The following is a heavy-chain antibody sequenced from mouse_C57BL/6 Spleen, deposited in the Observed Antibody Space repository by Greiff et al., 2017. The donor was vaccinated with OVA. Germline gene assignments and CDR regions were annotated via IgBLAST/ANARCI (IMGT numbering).Heavy chain of an antibody. Sequence: EVKLMESGGGLVKPGGSLKLSCAASGFTFSDYGMHWVRQAPEKGLEWVAYISSGSSTIYYADTVKGRFTISRDNAKKTLFLQMTSLRSEDTAMYYCARPLITTVVAHWYFDVWGTGTTVTVSS. CDR1: GFTFSDYG. J-gene: IGHJ1*03. CDR3: ARPLITTVVAHWYFDV. CDR2: ISSGSSTI. D-gene: IGHD1-1*01. V-gene: IGHV5-17*01.